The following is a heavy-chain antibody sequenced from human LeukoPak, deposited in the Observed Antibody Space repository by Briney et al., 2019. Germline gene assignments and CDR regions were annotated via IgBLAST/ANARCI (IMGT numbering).Heavy chain of an antibody. J-gene: IGHJ4*02. V-gene: IGHV1-18*01. CDR1: GYTFTSYG. CDR2: ISAYNGNT. Sequence: ASVKVSCKASGYTFTSYGISWVRQAPGQGLEWVGWISAYNGNTNYAQKLQGRVTMTTDTSTSTAYMELRSLRSDDTAVYYCARDTQWLSPSLFDYWGQGTLVTVSS. CDR3: ARDTQWLSPSLFDY. D-gene: IGHD6-19*01.